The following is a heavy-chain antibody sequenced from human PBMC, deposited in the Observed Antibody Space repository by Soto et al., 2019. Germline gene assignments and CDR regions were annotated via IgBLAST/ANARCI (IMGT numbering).Heavy chain of an antibody. J-gene: IGHJ5*02. Sequence: QLQLQESGPGLVKPSETLSLTCTVSGGSIRSSSYYWGWIRQPPGKGLEWIGSIYYSGSTYYNPSLKSRVTISVDTSKHQSALKLSSVTAADTAVYYCARHDYVFRDPWGQGTLVTVSS. CDR1: GGSIRSSSYY. CDR3: ARHDYVFRDP. CDR2: IYYSGST. V-gene: IGHV4-39*01. D-gene: IGHD3-16*01.